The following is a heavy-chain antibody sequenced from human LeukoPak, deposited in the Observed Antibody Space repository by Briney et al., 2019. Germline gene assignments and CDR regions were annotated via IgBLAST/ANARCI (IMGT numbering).Heavy chain of an antibody. CDR1: GLTLSGYW. D-gene: IGHD5-18*01. V-gene: IGHV3-74*01. J-gene: IGHJ4*02. CDR3: ARARGNTYGYCEY. Sequence: PWGTLRLSCAASGLTLSGYWMHWVRQAPGKGLVWVSRINGDASSTSYADSVKGRFTISRDNAKSTLYLQMNSLRVEDTAVYYCARARGNTYGYCEYWGQGTLVTVSS. CDR2: INGDASST.